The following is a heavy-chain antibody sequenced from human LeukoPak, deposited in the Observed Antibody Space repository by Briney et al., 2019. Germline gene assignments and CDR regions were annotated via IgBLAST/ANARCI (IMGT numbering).Heavy chain of an antibody. V-gene: IGHV3-73*01. Sequence: PGGSLKLSCAASGFTFSGSAMHWVRQASGKGPEWVGRIRSKANSYATAYAASVKGRFTISRDDSKNTAYLQMNSLKTEDTAVYYCTRSVTADAFDIWGQGTMVTVSS. J-gene: IGHJ3*02. CDR1: GFTFSGSA. D-gene: IGHD4-17*01. CDR3: TRSVTADAFDI. CDR2: IRSKANSYAT.